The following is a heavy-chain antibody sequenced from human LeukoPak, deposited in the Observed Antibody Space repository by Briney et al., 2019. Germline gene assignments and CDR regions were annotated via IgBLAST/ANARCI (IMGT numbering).Heavy chain of an antibody. CDR2: INPNSGGT. D-gene: IGHD4-17*01. CDR3: ARVIRKNYGDYEPLGY. J-gene: IGHJ4*02. CDR1: EYTFTGYY. Sequence: GASVKVSCKASEYTFTGYYMHWVRQAPGQGLEWMGWINPNSGGTNYAQKFQGRVTMTRDTSISTAYMELSGLRSDDTAVYYCARVIRKNYGDYEPLGYWGQGTLVTVSS. V-gene: IGHV1-2*02.